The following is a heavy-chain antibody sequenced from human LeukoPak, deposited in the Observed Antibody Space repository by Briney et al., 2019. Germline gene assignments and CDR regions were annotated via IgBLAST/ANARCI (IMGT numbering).Heavy chain of an antibody. Sequence: ASVKVSCKASGYTFTSYYMHWVRQAPGQGLEWMGIINPSGGSTSYAQKFQGRVTMTRDTPTSTVYMELSSLRSEDTAVYYCARAGGSFDAFDIWGQGTMVTVSS. CDR3: ARAGGSFDAFDI. CDR1: GYTFTSYY. D-gene: IGHD2-15*01. CDR2: INPSGGST. J-gene: IGHJ3*02. V-gene: IGHV1-46*01.